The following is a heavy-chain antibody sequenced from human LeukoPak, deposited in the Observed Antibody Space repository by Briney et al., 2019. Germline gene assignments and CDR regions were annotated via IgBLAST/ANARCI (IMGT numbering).Heavy chain of an antibody. CDR2: MNPNSGNT. V-gene: IGHV1-8*01. D-gene: IGHD2-2*01. CDR3: ARDDGYKLLSAHYYYYYGMDV. J-gene: IGHJ6*02. CDR1: GYTFTSYD. Sequence: ASVKVSCKASGYTFTSYDINWVRQATGQGLEWMGWMNPNSGNTGYAQKFQGRVTMTRNTSISTAYMELSSLRGEDTAVYYCARDDGYKLLSAHYYYYYGMDVWGQGTTVTVSS.